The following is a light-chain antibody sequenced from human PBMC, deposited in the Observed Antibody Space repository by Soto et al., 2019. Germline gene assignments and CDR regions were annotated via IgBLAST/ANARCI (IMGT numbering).Light chain of an antibody. CDR3: SSYTSSSIPGV. CDR1: SSDVGGYNY. CDR2: EVS. J-gene: IGLJ2*01. Sequence: QSALTQPASVSGSPGQSITISCTGTSSDVGGYNYVSWYQQPPGKAPKLMIYEVSYRPSGVSNRFSGSKSGNTASLTISGLQAEAEANYYCSSYTSSSIPGVFGGGTKLTVL. V-gene: IGLV2-14*01.